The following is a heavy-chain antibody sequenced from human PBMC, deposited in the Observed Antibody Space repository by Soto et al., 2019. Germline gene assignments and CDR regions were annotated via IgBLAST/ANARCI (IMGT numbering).Heavy chain of an antibody. CDR1: GCTFSIYA. D-gene: IGHD2-2*01. Sequence: SVKVSCKASGCTFSIYAISWVRQAPGQGLEWMGVTIPIFGTANYAQKFQGRVTISAXESTSTAYMELSNLRSEDTAVYYCARSNHKRRDEGWLVVPAENWFDPSGQGTLVTVPS. CDR3: ARSNHKRRDEGWLVVPAENWFDP. CDR2: TIPIFGTA. V-gene: IGHV1-69*01. J-gene: IGHJ5*02.